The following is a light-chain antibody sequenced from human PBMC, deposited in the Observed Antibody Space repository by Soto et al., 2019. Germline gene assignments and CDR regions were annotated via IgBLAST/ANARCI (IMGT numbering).Light chain of an antibody. CDR3: QQYNNLSPWT. J-gene: IGKJ1*01. CDR2: GAS. Sequence: EIVMTQSPATLSVSPGRNVTLYCRASDSVSLNLAWYPQKPGQAPSLLIYGASSKATGVPARFSGSRSGTDYTLTISSRQSEDFAVYYCQQYNNLSPWTCGQGTKVEIK. CDR1: DSVSLN. V-gene: IGKV3-15*01.